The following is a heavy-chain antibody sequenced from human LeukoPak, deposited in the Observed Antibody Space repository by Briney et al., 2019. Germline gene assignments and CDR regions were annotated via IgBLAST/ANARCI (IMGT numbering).Heavy chain of an antibody. V-gene: IGHV3-33*01. D-gene: IGHD2-8*01. CDR2: IWYDGTNK. CDR3: ARDVGFRTGLIDY. Sequence: GGSLRLSCVASGFTFSSYGMHWVRQAPGKGLEWVAVIWYDGTNKYYADSVQGRFTISRGNSKNALYLQMNSLRAEDTAMYYCARDVGFRTGLIDYWGQGTLVTVSS. CDR1: GFTFSSYG. J-gene: IGHJ4*02.